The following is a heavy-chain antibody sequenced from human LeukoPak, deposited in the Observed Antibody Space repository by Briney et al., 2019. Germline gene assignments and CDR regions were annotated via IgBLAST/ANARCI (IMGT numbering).Heavy chain of an antibody. CDR1: GGSFSGYY. CDR2: INHSGST. V-gene: IGHV4-34*01. J-gene: IGHJ4*02. Sequence: PSETLSLTCAVYGGSFSGYYWSWIRQPPGKGLEWIGEINHSGSTNYNPSLKSRVTISVDTSKNQFSLKLSSVTAADTAVYYCARDFHSSGWYPDYWGQGTLVTVSS. CDR3: ARDFHSSGWYPDY. D-gene: IGHD6-19*01.